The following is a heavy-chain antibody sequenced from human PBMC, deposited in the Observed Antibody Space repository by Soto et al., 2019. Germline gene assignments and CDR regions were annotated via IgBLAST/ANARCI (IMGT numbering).Heavy chain of an antibody. Sequence: QVQLVESGGGVVQPGRSLRLSCAASGFILSTYAMYWVRQAPGKGLAWVAVISYDGNNKYYADSVKGRFTSSRDNSKNTLYLQMNSLRAEDTAVYYCARAGCDGGSCYTLVGLRYGMDVWGQGTTVTVSS. CDR2: ISYDGNNK. CDR1: GFILSTYA. D-gene: IGHD2-15*01. J-gene: IGHJ6*02. CDR3: ARAGCDGGSCYTLVGLRYGMDV. V-gene: IGHV3-30-3*01.